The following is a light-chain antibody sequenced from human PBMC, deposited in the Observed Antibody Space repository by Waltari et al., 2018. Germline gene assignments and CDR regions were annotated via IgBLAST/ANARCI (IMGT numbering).Light chain of an antibody. Sequence: SYELTQPPSVSVSPGQTARITCSGDKLGDKYVYWYHQKAGQSPVLVMYQDTKRPSGFPERVAGSNSGNTATLTISGTQTMDEADYYCQAWDSNTGVFGGGTKLTVL. V-gene: IGLV3-1*01. CDR3: QAWDSNTGV. J-gene: IGLJ3*02. CDR1: KLGDKY. CDR2: QDT.